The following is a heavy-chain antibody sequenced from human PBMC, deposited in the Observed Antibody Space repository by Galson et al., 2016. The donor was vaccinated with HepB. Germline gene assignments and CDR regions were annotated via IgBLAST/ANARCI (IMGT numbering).Heavy chain of an antibody. D-gene: IGHD3-22*01. V-gene: IGHV3-11*03. CDR3: ATSGNYFLPPFDY. J-gene: IGHJ4*02. CDR1: GLSFSDYY. Sequence: SLRLSCAVSGLSFSDYYMGWIRQAPGKGLEWVSYISGSSTYTNHGDSMKGRFTISRDNAKNSVYLQMNSLRAEDTAVYYCATSGNYFLPPFDYSGQGALVTVSS. CDR2: ISGSSTYT.